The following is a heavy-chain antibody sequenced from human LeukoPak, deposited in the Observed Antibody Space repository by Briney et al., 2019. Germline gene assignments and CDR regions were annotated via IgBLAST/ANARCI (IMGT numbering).Heavy chain of an antibody. CDR1: GGSISSYY. J-gene: IGHJ4*02. V-gene: IGHV4-59*08. Sequence: PSETLSPTCTVSGGSISSYYWSWIRQPPGKGLEWIGSIYYTGSTNYNPSLESRVTISVDTSKNQFSLKLSSVTAADTAVYYCARHDSGYDSFDYWGQGTLVTVSS. CDR2: IYYTGST. D-gene: IGHD5-12*01. CDR3: ARHDSGYDSFDY.